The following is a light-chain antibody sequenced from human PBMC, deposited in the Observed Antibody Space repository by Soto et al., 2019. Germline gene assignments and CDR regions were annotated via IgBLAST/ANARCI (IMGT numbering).Light chain of an antibody. CDR2: DTS. CDR3: QPYNNWPLT. Sequence: QLTQSPSSLSASVGDRVTITCRASQGISSYLAWYQQKPGKAPKLLIYDTSTRATGVPTRFSGSRSGAEFTLTINSLQSEDFAVYYCQPYNNWPLTFGGGTKVDIK. CDR1: QGISSY. V-gene: IGKV1-9*01. J-gene: IGKJ4*01.